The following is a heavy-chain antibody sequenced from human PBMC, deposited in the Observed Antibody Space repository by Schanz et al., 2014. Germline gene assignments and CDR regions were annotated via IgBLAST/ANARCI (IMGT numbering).Heavy chain of an antibody. J-gene: IGHJ4*02. Sequence: QVQLVQSGAEVKKPGASVKVSCKASGYTYTTYAMNWVRQAPGQGLEWMGRINPNSGDTNYAQKFQGRVTMTRDTSTSTAYMELSRLRSDDTATYFCARARYTGYDCSGYWGQGTLVTVSS. CDR2: INPNSGDT. V-gene: IGHV1-2*06. D-gene: IGHD5-12*01. CDR3: ARARYTGYDCSGY. CDR1: GYTYTTYA.